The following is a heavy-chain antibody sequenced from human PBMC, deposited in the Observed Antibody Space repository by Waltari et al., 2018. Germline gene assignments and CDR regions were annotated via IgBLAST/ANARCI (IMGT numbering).Heavy chain of an antibody. CDR1: GGTFSSYA. CDR2: IIPIFGTA. J-gene: IGHJ6*02. V-gene: IGHV1-69*01. D-gene: IGHD6-13*01. Sequence: QVQLVQSGAEVKKPGSSVKVSCKASGGTFSSYAISWVRQAPGQGLEWMGGIIPIFGTANYAQKFQGRVTMTADESTSTAYMELSSLRSEDTAVYYCARGYSSSWPYYYYGMDVWGQGTTVTVSS. CDR3: ARGYSSSWPYYYYGMDV.